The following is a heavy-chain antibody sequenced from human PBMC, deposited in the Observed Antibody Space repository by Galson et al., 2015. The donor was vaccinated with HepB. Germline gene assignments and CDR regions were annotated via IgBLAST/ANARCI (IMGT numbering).Heavy chain of an antibody. CDR3: ARASYMDQGFEF. Sequence: SLSISYAASGFTFRSSSLHWVGQAPGRGLDWVTFISFDGSDKYYADSVKGRFPISRDNSNNTLSLQMNSLRPEDTAVYYCARASYMDQGFEFWGQGRLVTVSS. V-gene: IGHV3-30*04. J-gene: IGHJ4*03. CDR1: GFTFRSSS. CDR2: ISFDGSDK. D-gene: IGHD2-2*03.